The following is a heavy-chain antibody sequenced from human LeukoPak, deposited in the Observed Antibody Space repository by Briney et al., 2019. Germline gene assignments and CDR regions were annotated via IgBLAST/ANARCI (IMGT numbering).Heavy chain of an antibody. D-gene: IGHD1-20*01. V-gene: IGHV4-59*01. Sequence: SETLSLTCTVSGGSISSYYWSWIRQPPGKGLEWIGYIYYSGSTNYNPSLKSRVTISVDTSKNQFSLELSSVTAADTAVYYCARIGITGTFDYWGQGTLVTVSS. CDR2: IYYSGST. J-gene: IGHJ4*02. CDR1: GGSISSYY. CDR3: ARIGITGTFDY.